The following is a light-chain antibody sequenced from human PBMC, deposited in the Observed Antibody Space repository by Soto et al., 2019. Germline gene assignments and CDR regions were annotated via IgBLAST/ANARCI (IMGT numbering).Light chain of an antibody. Sequence: EIVLTQSPGTLSLSPGERVTLSCRASQSVTSNYLAWYQQKPGQAPRLLIYGASSRATGIPDRFSGSGSGTDFTLTISSLEPEDFAVYYCQQYGGSPRVTFGGGTKVEIK. CDR1: QSVTSNY. CDR3: QQYGGSPRVT. J-gene: IGKJ4*01. V-gene: IGKV3-20*01. CDR2: GAS.